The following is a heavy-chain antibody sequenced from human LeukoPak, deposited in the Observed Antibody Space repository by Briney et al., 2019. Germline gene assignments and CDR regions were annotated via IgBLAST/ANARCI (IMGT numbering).Heavy chain of an antibody. D-gene: IGHD2-15*01. CDR2: IYYGGTT. J-gene: IGHJ6*02. Sequence: SETLSLTCTVSGDSISSSYFSSSYYYRFWFRQPPGKGLEWIGSIYYGGTTYHNPSLQSRVTISSHTSKNQFSLRLRSVTATDTAVYYCARRSHCEGGSCPPVWGQGTTVTVSS. CDR1: GDSISSSYFSSSYY. CDR3: ARRSHCEGGSCPPV. V-gene: IGHV4-39*01.